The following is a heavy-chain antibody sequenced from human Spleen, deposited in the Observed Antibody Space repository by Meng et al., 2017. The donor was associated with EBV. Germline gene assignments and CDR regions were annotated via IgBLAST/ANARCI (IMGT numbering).Heavy chain of an antibody. CDR3: GRVGRYCGGDCCVDY. Sequence: HVQGIEDGEGEKYTGGLVNVFCQASGYTFSNYGIAWVRQAPGQGLEWMGWISGYDGNTNYEQKFQGRVNMNTDTSTSTAYMELRSLRSDDTAIYYCGRVGRYCGGDCCVDYWGQGTLVTVSS. CDR2: ISGYDGNT. V-gene: IGHV1-18*01. D-gene: IGHD2-21*02. J-gene: IGHJ4*02. CDR1: GYTFSNYG.